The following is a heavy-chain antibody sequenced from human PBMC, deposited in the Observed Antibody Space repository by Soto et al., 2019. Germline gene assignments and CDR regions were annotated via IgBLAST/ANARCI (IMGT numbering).Heavy chain of an antibody. Sequence: SVKVSCKASGGTFSSYAISWVRQAPGQGLEWMGGIIPIFGTANYAQKFQGRVTITADESTSTAYMELSSLRSEDTAVYYCARDGSRYQLLNNWFDPWGQGTLVTVSS. CDR3: ARDGSRYQLLNNWFDP. CDR2: IIPIFGTA. CDR1: GGTFSSYA. V-gene: IGHV1-69*13. J-gene: IGHJ5*02. D-gene: IGHD2-2*01.